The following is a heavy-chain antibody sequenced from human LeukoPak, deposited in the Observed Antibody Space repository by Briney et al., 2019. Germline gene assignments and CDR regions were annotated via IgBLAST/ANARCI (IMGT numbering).Heavy chain of an antibody. J-gene: IGHJ5*02. CDR1: GGSISSYY. CDR3: ARDRDYYGSGSYRWFDP. Sequence: SEALSLTCTVSGGSISSYYWSWIRQPAGKGLEWIGRIYTSGSTNYNPSLKSRVTMSVDTSKNHFSLKLSSVTAADTAVYYCARDRDYYGSGSYRWFDPWGQGTLVTVSS. D-gene: IGHD3-10*01. CDR2: IYTSGST. V-gene: IGHV4-4*07.